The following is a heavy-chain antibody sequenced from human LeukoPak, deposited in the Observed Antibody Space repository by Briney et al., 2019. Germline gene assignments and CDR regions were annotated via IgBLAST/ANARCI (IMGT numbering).Heavy chain of an antibody. Sequence: SETLSLTCTVSGASISTYLWSWIRQPPGKGLEWIGYVYSSGSTNYNPSLKSRVTISVDTAKNQVSLKLSSVTAADTAMYYCARQVYRSPYTFDIWGQ. J-gene: IGHJ3*02. CDR3: ARQVYRSPYTFDI. CDR1: GASISTYL. CDR2: VYSSGST. D-gene: IGHD6-13*01. V-gene: IGHV4-59*08.